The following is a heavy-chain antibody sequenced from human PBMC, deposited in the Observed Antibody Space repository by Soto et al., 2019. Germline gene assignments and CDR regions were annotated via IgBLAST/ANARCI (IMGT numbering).Heavy chain of an antibody. CDR1: GGSFSGYY. D-gene: IGHD3-10*01. V-gene: IGHV4-34*01. Sequence: SETLSLTCAVYGGSFSGYYWSWIRQPPGKGLEWIGEINHSGRTNYNPSLKSRVTISVDTSKNQFSLKLSSVTAADTAVYYWARGVWFGELLYEDYWGQGTLVTVSS. CDR3: ARGVWFGELLYEDY. J-gene: IGHJ4*02. CDR2: INHSGRT.